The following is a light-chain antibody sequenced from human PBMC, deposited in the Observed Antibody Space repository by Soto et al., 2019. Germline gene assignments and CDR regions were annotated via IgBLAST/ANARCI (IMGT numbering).Light chain of an antibody. CDR3: QHYDSTPLT. CDR1: QSVFYSSSNKNY. Sequence: DIVMTQSPDSLAVSLGARATINCKSRQSVFYSSSNKNYLTWYQQKPGQPPKLLIYWASTRESGVPDRFSDCGSETDLTLTISSLQAEDVAVYDCQHYDSTPLTFGGGTKVEIK. CDR2: WAS. J-gene: IGKJ4*01. V-gene: IGKV4-1*01.